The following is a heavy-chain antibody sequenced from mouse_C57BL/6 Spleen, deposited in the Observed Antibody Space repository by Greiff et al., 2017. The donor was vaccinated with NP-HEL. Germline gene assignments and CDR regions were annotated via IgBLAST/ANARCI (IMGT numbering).Heavy chain of an antibody. J-gene: IGHJ3*01. CDR3: AGWSDTGPFAY. Sequence: QVQLQQSGAELARPGASVKLSCKASGYTFTSYGISWVKQRTGQGLEWIGEIYPRSGNTYYNEKFKGKATLTADKSSSTAYMELRSLTSEDSAVYFCAGWSDTGPFAYWGQGTLVTVSA. V-gene: IGHV1-81*01. CDR1: GYTFTSYG. D-gene: IGHD4-1*01. CDR2: IYPRSGNT.